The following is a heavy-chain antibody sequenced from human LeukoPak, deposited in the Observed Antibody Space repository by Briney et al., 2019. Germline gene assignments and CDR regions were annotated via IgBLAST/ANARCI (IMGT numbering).Heavy chain of an antibody. D-gene: IGHD3-22*01. CDR1: GGFISSYY. Sequence: PSETLSLTCTVSGGFISSYYWSWIRQPAGKGLEWIGRIYTSGSTNYNPSFKSRVTMSGDKSKNQFSLKLSSVTAADTAVYYCASTYYYDSTTPYYYYYYGMDVWGQGTTVTVSS. J-gene: IGHJ6*02. CDR3: ASTYYYDSTTPYYYYYYGMDV. CDR2: IYTSGST. V-gene: IGHV4-4*07.